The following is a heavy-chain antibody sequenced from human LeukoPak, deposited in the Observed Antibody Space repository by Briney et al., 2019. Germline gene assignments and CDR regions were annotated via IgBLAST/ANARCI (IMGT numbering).Heavy chain of an antibody. CDR2: IYYSGST. CDR1: GYSISSGYY. D-gene: IGHD1-26*01. CDR3: ARIPIVGATHSFDY. V-gene: IGHV4-61*01. Sequence: PSETLSLTCAVSGYSISSGYYWGWIRQPPGKGLEWIGYIYYSGSTNYNPSLKSRVTISVDTSKNQFSLKLSSVTAADTAVYYCARIPIVGATHSFDYWGQGTLVTVSS. J-gene: IGHJ4*02.